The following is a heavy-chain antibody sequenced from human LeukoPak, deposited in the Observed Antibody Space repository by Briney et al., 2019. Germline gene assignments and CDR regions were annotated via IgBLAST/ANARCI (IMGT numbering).Heavy chain of an antibody. CDR2: INPSGGST. V-gene: IGHV1-46*01. CDR1: GYTFTSYY. Sequence: ASVKVSCKASGYTFTSYYMHGVRQAPGQGLEWMGLINPSGGSTSYAQKLQGRVTMTRDTSTSTVYMELSSLRSEDTAVYYCARVARGDRAAYYYYMDVWGKGTTVTISS. D-gene: IGHD3-10*01. CDR3: ARVARGDRAAYYYYMDV. J-gene: IGHJ6*03.